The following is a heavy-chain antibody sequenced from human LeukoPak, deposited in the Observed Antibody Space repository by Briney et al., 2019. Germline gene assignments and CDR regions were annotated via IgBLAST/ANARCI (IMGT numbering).Heavy chain of an antibody. J-gene: IGHJ4*02. CDR3: ARQHCSGGDCYFFD. V-gene: IGHV3-33*01. CDR2: IWYDGNNK. D-gene: IGHD2-15*01. Sequence: TGGSLRLSCAASGFTFSSYGMHWVRQAPSKGLEWVALIWYDGNNKYYADSVKGRFTISRDNSKNTLYLQLNSLRAEDTAVYYCARQHCSGGDCYFFDWGQGTLVTVSS. CDR1: GFTFSSYG.